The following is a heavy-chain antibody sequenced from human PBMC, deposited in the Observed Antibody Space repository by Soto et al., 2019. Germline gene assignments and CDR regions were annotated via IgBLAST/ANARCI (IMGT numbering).Heavy chain of an antibody. Sequence: ASVKVSCKASGYTFTSYAMHWVRQAPGQRLEWMGWINASNGNTKYSQKFQGRVTMTRNTSISTAYMELSSLRSEDTAVYYCATRTRYCSGGSCYFFFDYWGQGTLVTVSS. V-gene: IGHV1-3*01. CDR1: GYTFTSYA. CDR3: ATRTRYCSGGSCYFFFDY. D-gene: IGHD2-15*01. CDR2: INASNGNT. J-gene: IGHJ4*02.